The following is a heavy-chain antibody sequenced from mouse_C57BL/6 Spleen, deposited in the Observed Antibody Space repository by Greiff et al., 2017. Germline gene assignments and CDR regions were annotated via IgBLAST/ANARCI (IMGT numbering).Heavy chain of an antibody. Sequence: QVQLQQPGAELVKPGASVKLSCKASGYTFTSYWMQWVKQRPGQGLEWIGEIDPSDSYTNYNQKFKGKATLTVDTSSSTAYLQLSSLTAADSAVYYCARVGSNYYFDYWGQGTTLTVSS. CDR3: ARVGSNYYFDY. J-gene: IGHJ2*01. V-gene: IGHV1-50*01. CDR2: IDPSDSYT. D-gene: IGHD2-5*01. CDR1: GYTFTSYW.